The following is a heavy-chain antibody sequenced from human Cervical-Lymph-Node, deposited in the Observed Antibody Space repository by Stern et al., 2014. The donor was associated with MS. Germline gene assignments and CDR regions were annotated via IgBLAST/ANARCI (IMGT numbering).Heavy chain of an antibody. CDR2: IAPGSGAT. Sequence: QMQLVQSGAEVKKPGASVKVSCKASGYRFSTFYLHWVRQAPGQGLQWIGRIAPGSGATNSSQTFQGRLTMTRDRSITTAYLELSGLRSDDTAVYYCARIYCSGDECYHSFDTWGQGTLVTVSS. CDR3: ARIYCSGDECYHSFDT. CDR1: GYRFSTFY. J-gene: IGHJ4*02. V-gene: IGHV1-2*06. D-gene: IGHD3-16*02.